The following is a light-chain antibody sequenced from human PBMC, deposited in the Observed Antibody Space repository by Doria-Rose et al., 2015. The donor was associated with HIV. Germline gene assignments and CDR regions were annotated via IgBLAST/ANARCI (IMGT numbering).Light chain of an antibody. V-gene: IGKV1-39*01. CDR3: QQSYMAPQT. CDR1: QRIDNY. Sequence: DIQMTQSPSSLSASVGDTVTITCRASQRIDNYLNWYQHKPGKAPKLLISATSTLQTGVPSWFSGSKSGTDFTLTITSLQPDDLATYYCQQSYMAPQTFGQGTKVEIK. J-gene: IGKJ1*01. CDR2: ATS.